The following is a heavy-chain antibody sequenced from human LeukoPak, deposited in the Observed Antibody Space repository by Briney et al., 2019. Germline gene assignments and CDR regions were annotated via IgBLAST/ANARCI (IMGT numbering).Heavy chain of an antibody. D-gene: IGHD2-21*02. V-gene: IGHV4-59*01. Sequence: PSETLSLTCTVSGGSISSYYWSWIRQPPGKGLEWIGYIYYSGSTNYNPSLKSRVTISVDTSKNQFSLKLSSVTAADTAVYYCASQMRCGGDCLDYWGQGTLVTVSS. CDR1: GGSISSYY. CDR2: IYYSGST. CDR3: ASQMRCGGDCLDY. J-gene: IGHJ4*02.